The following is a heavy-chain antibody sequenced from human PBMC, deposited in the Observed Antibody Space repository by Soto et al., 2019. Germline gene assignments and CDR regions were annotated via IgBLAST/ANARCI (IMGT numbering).Heavy chain of an antibody. CDR2: IWYDGSNK. J-gene: IGHJ4*02. D-gene: IGHD2-2*01. CDR1: GFTFSSYG. V-gene: IGHV3-33*01. Sequence: QVQLVESGGGVVQPGRSLRLSCAASGFTFSSYGMHWVRQAPGKGLEWVAVIWYDGSNKYYADSVKGRFTISRDNSKNTLYLQMNSLRAEDTAVYYCARVYCSSTSCRNSFDYWGQGTLVTVSS. CDR3: ARVYCSSTSCRNSFDY.